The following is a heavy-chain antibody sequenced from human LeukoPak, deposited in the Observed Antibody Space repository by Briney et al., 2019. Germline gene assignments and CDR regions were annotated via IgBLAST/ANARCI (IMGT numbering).Heavy chain of an antibody. CDR1: GFTVSSNS. CDR2: IYSDNT. Sequence: GGSLRLSCTVSGFTVSSNSMSWVRQAPGKGLEWVSFIYSDNTHYSDSVKGRFTISRDNSKNSLYLQMNSLRAEDAAVYYCARAARIVGATMYYFDYWGQGTLVTVSS. D-gene: IGHD1-26*01. CDR3: ARAARIVGATMYYFDY. J-gene: IGHJ4*02. V-gene: IGHV3-53*01.